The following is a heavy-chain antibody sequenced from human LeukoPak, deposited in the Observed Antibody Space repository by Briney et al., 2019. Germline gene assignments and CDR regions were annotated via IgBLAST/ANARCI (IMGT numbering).Heavy chain of an antibody. CDR3: AKTQDGGRYYYDSSGYTKDY. D-gene: IGHD3-22*01. V-gene: IGHV3-23*01. CDR1: GFTFSSYA. Sequence: GGSLRLSCAASGFTFSSYAMSWVRQAPGKGLEWVSAISGSGGSTYYADSVKGRFTISRDNSKNTLYLQMNSLRAEDTAVYYCAKTQDGGRYYYDSSGYTKDYWGQETPVTVSS. CDR2: ISGSGGST. J-gene: IGHJ4*02.